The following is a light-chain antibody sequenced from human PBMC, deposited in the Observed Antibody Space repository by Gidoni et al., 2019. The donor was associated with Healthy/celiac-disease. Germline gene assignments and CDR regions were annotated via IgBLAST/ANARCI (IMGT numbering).Light chain of an antibody. J-gene: IGLJ2*01. CDR1: SSDVGGYNY. Sequence: QSALTQPAYVSGSPGQSITISCTGTSSDVGGYNYVSWSQQHPGKAPKLMIYDVSNRPSGVSNRFSGSKSGNTASLTISGLQAEDEADYYCSSYTSSSTVVFGGGTKLTVL. CDR3: SSYTSSSTVV. V-gene: IGLV2-14*01. CDR2: DVS.